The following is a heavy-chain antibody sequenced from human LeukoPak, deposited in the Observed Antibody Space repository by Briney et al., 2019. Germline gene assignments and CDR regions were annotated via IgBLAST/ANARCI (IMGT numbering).Heavy chain of an antibody. CDR2: IYSGGST. D-gene: IGHD6-13*01. Sequence: GGSLRLSCVVSGXTVSSNYMSWVRQAPGKGLEWVSVIYSGGSTYYADSVKGRFTISRDNSKNTLYLQMSSLRAEDTAVYYCASDRGVAAHDYWGQGILVTVSS. J-gene: IGHJ4*02. CDR1: GXTVSSNY. V-gene: IGHV3-66*01. CDR3: ASDRGVAAHDY.